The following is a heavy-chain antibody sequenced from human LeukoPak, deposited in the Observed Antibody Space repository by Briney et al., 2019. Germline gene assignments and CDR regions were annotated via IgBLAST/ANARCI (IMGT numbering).Heavy chain of an antibody. Sequence: PGGSLRLSCAASGFTFSSHAMSWVRQAPGKGLEWVSAISTSGGSTYYADSVKGRFTISRDNSKNTQYLQMNSLRAEDTAVYYCAKEPYSGSQLLDYWGQGTLVTVSS. CDR2: ISTSGGST. J-gene: IGHJ4*02. CDR1: GFTFSSHA. D-gene: IGHD1-26*01. V-gene: IGHV3-23*01. CDR3: AKEPYSGSQLLDY.